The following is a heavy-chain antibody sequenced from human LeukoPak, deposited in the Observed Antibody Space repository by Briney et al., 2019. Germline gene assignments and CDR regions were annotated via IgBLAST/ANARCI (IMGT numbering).Heavy chain of an antibody. CDR1: RYTFTGHY. CDR3: ARDLATIDGIAWYYFEN. D-gene: IGHD5-12*01. J-gene: IGHJ4*02. V-gene: IGHV1-2*02. CDR2: INPNTGGT. Sequence: ASVKVSCKASRYTFTGHYIHWVRQAPGQGFEWMGWINPNTGGTDYAQKFQDRIAISTYTSISTAYMELSRLRSDDTALYYCARDLATIDGIAWYYFENWGQGTLVTVS.